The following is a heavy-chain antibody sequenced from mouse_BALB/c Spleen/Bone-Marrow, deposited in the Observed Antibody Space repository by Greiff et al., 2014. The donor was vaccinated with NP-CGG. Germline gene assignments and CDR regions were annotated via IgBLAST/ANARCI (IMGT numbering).Heavy chain of an antibody. CDR2: LWADGST. Sequence: VMLVESGPGLVAPSHSLSITCTVSGFSLTTYGVHWVRQPPGKGLEWLGVLWADGSTNYNSALMSRLSISKDNSKSQVFLKMNSLQTDDTAMYYCARITTATGAMDYWGQGTSVTVSS. D-gene: IGHD1-2*01. J-gene: IGHJ4*01. V-gene: IGHV2-9*02. CDR1: GFSLTTYG. CDR3: ARITTATGAMDY.